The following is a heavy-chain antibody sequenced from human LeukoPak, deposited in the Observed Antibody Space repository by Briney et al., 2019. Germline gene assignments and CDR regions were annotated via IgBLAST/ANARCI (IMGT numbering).Heavy chain of an antibody. V-gene: IGHV4-34*01. CDR1: GGSFSGYY. Sequence: SETLSLTCAVYGGSFSGYYWSWIRQPPGKGLEWIGEINHSGSTNYNPSLKSRVTILVDTSKNQFSLKLSSVTAADTAVYYCARDSSGYYHTQEFDYWGQGTLVTVSS. CDR2: INHSGST. J-gene: IGHJ4*02. CDR3: ARDSSGYYHTQEFDY. D-gene: IGHD3-22*01.